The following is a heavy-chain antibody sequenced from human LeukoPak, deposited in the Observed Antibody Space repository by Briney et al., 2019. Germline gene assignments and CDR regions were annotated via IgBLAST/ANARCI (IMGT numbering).Heavy chain of an antibody. Sequence: ASVRVSFKASGYTFTTYTMHWVRQAPGQRGEWMGWINAGNGNTRYSQKLQGRVTITRDTSASTAYMELSSLRSEDTAVYYCARGGSLGDYWGQGTLVTVSS. CDR1: GYTFTTYT. CDR2: INAGNGNT. CDR3: ARGGSLGDY. V-gene: IGHV1-3*01. J-gene: IGHJ4*02. D-gene: IGHD3-16*01.